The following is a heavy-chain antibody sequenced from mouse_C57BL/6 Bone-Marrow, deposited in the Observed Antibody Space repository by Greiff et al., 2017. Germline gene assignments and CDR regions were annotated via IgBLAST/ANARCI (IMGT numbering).Heavy chain of an antibody. J-gene: IGHJ3*01. CDR3: AREDGYYPAWFAY. D-gene: IGHD2-3*01. CDR1: GYSITSGYY. V-gene: IGHV3-6*01. Sequence: EVKVEESGPGLVKPSQSLSLTCSVTGYSITSGYYWNWIRQIPGNKLEWMGYISYDGSNNYNPSLKNRISITRDPSKNQFFLKLNSVTTEDTATYYCAREDGYYPAWFAYWGQGTLVTVSA. CDR2: ISYDGSN.